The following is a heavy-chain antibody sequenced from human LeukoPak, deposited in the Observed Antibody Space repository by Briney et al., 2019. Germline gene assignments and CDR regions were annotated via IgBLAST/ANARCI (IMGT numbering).Heavy chain of an antibody. CDR1: GFTFSSYA. Sequence: PGGSLRLSCAAFGFTFSSYAMSWVRQAPGKGLEWVSAISGSGGSTYYADSVKGRFTISRDNSKNTLYLQMNSLRAEDTAVYYCAKDPRARGYCSSTSCYTFDYWGQGTLVTVSS. J-gene: IGHJ4*02. D-gene: IGHD2-2*02. CDR3: AKDPRARGYCSSTSCYTFDY. V-gene: IGHV3-23*01. CDR2: ISGSGGST.